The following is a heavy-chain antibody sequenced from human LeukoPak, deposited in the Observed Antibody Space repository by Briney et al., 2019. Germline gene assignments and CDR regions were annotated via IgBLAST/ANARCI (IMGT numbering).Heavy chain of an antibody. J-gene: IGHJ4*02. CDR2: TSGSGGST. CDR3: AISPVVAAAYYFDY. CDR1: GFTFSSYA. D-gene: IGHD2-15*01. Sequence: GGSLRLSCAASGFTFSSYAMSWVRQAQGKGLEGVSATSGSGGSTYYADSVNGRFTISRDNSKNTLYVQMNSLRAEDTAVYYCAISPVVAAAYYFDYWGQGTLVTVTS. V-gene: IGHV3-23*01.